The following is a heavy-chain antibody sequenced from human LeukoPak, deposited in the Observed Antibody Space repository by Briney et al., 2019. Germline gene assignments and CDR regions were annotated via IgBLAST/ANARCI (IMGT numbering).Heavy chain of an antibody. D-gene: IGHD3-22*01. CDR2: IKQDGNEK. CDR3: AKGDSSGSYFDY. J-gene: IGHJ4*02. V-gene: IGHV3-7*03. Sequence: GGSLRLSCAASGFTFSHYWMSWVRQAPGKGLEWVANIKQDGNEKYYADSVRGRFTISRDNAENSLFLQMNSLRAEDTAVYYCAKGDSSGSYFDYWGQGTLVTVSS. CDR1: GFTFSHYW.